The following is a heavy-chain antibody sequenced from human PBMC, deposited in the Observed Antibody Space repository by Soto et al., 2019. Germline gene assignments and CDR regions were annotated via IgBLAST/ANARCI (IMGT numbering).Heavy chain of an antibody. D-gene: IGHD3-16*01. CDR2: TSYDGSNN. Sequence: QVQLVESGGGVVQPGTSLRLSCVGSGFTFRSYVIHWVRQAPGKGLEWVALTSYDGSNNFYGDSVKGRFTISRDNSRNTVEVQGDSLRLEDTALYYCARWGTTGGLDVWGQGTLVSVSS. CDR1: GFTFRSYV. CDR3: ARWGTTGGLDV. J-gene: IGHJ4*02. V-gene: IGHV3-33*05.